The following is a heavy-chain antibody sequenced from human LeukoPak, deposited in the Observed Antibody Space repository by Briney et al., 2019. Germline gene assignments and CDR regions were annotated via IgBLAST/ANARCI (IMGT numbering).Heavy chain of an antibody. Sequence: PGGSLRLSCVTSGFIFDDYGMTWVRHAPGKGLEWVSGINWNGADTGYADSVKGRFTISRDNSKNSLYLQMNSLRAEDTALYYCAKDEGGSGSYLDYWGQGTLVTVSS. J-gene: IGHJ4*02. CDR2: INWNGADT. D-gene: IGHD1-26*01. V-gene: IGHV3-20*04. CDR3: AKDEGGSGSYLDY. CDR1: GFIFDDYG.